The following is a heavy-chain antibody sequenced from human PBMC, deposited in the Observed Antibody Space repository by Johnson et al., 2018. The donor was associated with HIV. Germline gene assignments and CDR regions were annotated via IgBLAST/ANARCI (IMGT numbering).Heavy chain of an antibody. J-gene: IGHJ3*02. Sequence: VQLVESGGGLVQPGGSLRLSCAASGFTVSINYMHWVRQAPGKGLVWVSAISGSGGSTYYADSVKGRFTISRDNSKNTLYLQMNSLRAEDTAVYYCAKIKSWELLGAFDIWGQGTMVTVSS. CDR3: AKIKSWELLGAFDI. D-gene: IGHD1-26*01. V-gene: IGHV3-23*04. CDR2: ISGSGGST. CDR1: GFTVSINY.